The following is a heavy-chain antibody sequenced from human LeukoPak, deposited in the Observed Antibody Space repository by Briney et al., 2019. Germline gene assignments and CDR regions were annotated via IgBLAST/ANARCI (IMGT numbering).Heavy chain of an antibody. J-gene: IGHJ4*02. Sequence: GGSLRLSCVASGLPIGDFAMHWVRQAPGKGLEWVSLISGDGVSTFYADSVKGRFSISRDNSKNSLSLEMDSLRTEDTAMYYCARESGKFDYWGQGTLVAVSS. CDR2: ISGDGVST. CDR3: ARESGKFDY. CDR1: GLPIGDFA. V-gene: IGHV3-43*02.